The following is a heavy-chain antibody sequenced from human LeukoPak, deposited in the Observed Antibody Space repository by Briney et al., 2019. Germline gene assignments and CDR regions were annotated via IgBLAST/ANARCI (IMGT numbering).Heavy chain of an antibody. Sequence: GGSLRLSCAASGFTVSSNYMSWVRQAPGKGLEWVSSISSSDTYIYYADSVKGRFTISRDNAKNSLYLHMTGLRVEDTAVYYCARSYYYDLYYFDYWGQGTLVTVSS. CDR2: ISSSDTYI. CDR3: ARSYYYDLYYFDY. D-gene: IGHD3-22*01. J-gene: IGHJ4*02. CDR1: GFTVSSNY. V-gene: IGHV3-21*01.